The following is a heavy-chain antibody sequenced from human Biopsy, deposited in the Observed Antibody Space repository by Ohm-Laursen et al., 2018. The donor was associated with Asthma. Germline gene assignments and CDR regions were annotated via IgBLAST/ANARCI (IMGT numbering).Heavy chain of an antibody. J-gene: IGHJ6*02. CDR2: ISPIFGSI. CDR3: AKASCYYFSCDLDV. V-gene: IGHV1-69*13. CDR1: GYTFINYA. Sequence: SVKVSCKASGYTFINYAIHWVRQAPGQRLEWMGGISPIFGSIKYAEKFQGRVTLTADVFTNTVHMELTSLRSDDTAVLYCAKASCYYFSCDLDVWGQGTTVIVSS.